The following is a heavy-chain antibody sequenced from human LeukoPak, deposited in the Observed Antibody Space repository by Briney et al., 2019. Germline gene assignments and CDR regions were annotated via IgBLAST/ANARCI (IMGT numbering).Heavy chain of an antibody. D-gene: IGHD2-8*01. J-gene: IGHJ4*02. CDR3: ARVYLERLTAGYFDH. Sequence: PGGSLRLSCAASGFTFSNYAMNWVRQAPGKGLEWVAVISDDGRHNYYADSVKGRFTISRDNSKSTLCLQMNSLRDDDSAAYFCARVYLERLTAGYFDHWGQGTQVTVSP. CDR1: GFTFSNYA. CDR2: ISDDGRHN. V-gene: IGHV3-30*04.